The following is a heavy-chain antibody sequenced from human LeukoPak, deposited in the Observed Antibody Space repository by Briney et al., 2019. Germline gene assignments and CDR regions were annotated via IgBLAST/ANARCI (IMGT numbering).Heavy chain of an antibody. CDR2: IKQDGSDK. CDR3: AREIGGDYALDY. J-gene: IGHJ4*02. CDR1: RFTFSTYW. D-gene: IGHD4-17*01. Sequence: GGSLRLSCAASRFTFSTYWMSWVRQAPGKGLEWVANIKQDGSDKYYVDSVKGRFTISRDNAKNSLYLQMNSLKAEDTAVYYCAREIGGDYALDYWGQGTLVTVSS. V-gene: IGHV3-7*01.